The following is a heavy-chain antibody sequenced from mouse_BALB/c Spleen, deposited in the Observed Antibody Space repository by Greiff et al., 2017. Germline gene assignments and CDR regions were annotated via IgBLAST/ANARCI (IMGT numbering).Heavy chain of an antibody. J-gene: IGHJ4*01. Sequence: EVKVEESGGGLVKPGGSLKLSCAASGFTFSDYYMYWVRQTPEKRLEWVATISDGGSYTYYPDSVKGRFTISRDNAKNNLYLQMSSLKSEDTAMYYCARDYYGSSPWGQGTSVTVSS. CDR3: ARDYYGSSP. D-gene: IGHD1-1*01. CDR1: GFTFSDYY. CDR2: ISDGGSYT. V-gene: IGHV5-4*02.